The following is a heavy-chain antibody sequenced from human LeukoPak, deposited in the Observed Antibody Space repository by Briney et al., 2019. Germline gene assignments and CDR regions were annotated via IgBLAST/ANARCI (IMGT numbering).Heavy chain of an antibody. D-gene: IGHD6-13*01. CDR2: IYYSGST. V-gene: IGHV4-31*03. CDR1: GGSISSGGYC. Sequence: SQTLSLTCTVSGGSISSGGYCWSWIRQHPGRGLEWIGYIYYSGSTYYNPSLKSRVTISVDTSKNQFSLKLSSVTAADTAVYYCARLLTPFLRQGLWLAAAGTFDYWGQGTLVTVSS. CDR3: ARLLTPFLRQGLWLAAAGTFDY. J-gene: IGHJ4*02.